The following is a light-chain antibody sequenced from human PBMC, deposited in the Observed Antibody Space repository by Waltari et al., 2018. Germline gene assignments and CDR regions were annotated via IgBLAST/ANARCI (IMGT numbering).Light chain of an antibody. CDR1: QGIDKE. CDR3: QQDYTFPYS. J-gene: IGKJ2*03. CDR2: GAP. V-gene: IGKV1-17*02. Sequence: DIHMTQSPSSLSASVGDRVTVTCRASQGIDKELNWYQQKPGKAPTLLIYGAPTLQTGVSPRFSGSGSGTEFTLAITNLQPEDVATYHCQQDYTFPYSFGQGTKVEI.